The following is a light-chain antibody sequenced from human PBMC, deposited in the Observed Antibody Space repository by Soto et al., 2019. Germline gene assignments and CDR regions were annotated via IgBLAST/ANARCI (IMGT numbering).Light chain of an antibody. CDR1: SSNIGNNY. CDR2: ENN. CDR3: GTWDSSLSVGGGAWV. J-gene: IGLJ3*02. V-gene: IGLV1-51*02. Sequence: QSVLTQPPSVSAAPGQKVTISCSGSSSNIGNNYVSWYQQLPGTAPKLLIYENNKRPSGIPDRFSGSKSGTSATLGITGLQTGDEADYYCGTWDSSLSVGGGAWVFGGGTKLTVL.